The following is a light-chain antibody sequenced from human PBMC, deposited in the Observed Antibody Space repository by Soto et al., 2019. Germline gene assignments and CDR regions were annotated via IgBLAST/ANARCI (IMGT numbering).Light chain of an antibody. V-gene: IGKV3-20*01. CDR2: GAS. CDR1: QSVSSSY. Sequence: EIVLTQSPGTLSLSPGERATLSCRASQSVSSSYLAWYQQKPGQAPRLLIYGASSRATGIPDRFSGSESGTDFTLTISRLEPEDFAVYYCQQYAGSPPYTFGQGTKLEIK. J-gene: IGKJ2*01. CDR3: QQYAGSPPYT.